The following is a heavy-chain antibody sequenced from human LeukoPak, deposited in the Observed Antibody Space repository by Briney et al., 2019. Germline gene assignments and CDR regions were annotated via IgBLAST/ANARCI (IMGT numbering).Heavy chain of an antibody. Sequence: ASVKVSSKASGYTFTSYDINWVRQATGQGLEWMGWMNPNSGNTGYAQKFQGRVTMTRNTSISTAYMELSSLRSEDTAVYYCARGGRGAVVPADWGQGTLVTVSS. CDR2: MNPNSGNT. V-gene: IGHV1-8*01. D-gene: IGHD2-2*01. CDR3: ARGGRGAVVPAD. CDR1: GYTFTSYD. J-gene: IGHJ4*02.